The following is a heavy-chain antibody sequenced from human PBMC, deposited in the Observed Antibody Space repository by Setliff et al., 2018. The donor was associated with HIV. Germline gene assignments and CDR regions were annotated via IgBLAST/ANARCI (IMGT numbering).Heavy chain of an antibody. D-gene: IGHD5-18*01. CDR2: INSDGSST. Sequence: PGGSLRLSCAASGFTFSSYWMHWVRQAPGKGLVWVSRINSDGSSTSYADSVKGRFTISRDNAKNTLYLQMNSLRAEDTAVYYCARDKGTAMVSSFYYYYYMDVWGKGTTVTVSS. J-gene: IGHJ6*03. V-gene: IGHV3-74*01. CDR1: GFTFSSYW. CDR3: ARDKGTAMVSSFYYYYYMDV.